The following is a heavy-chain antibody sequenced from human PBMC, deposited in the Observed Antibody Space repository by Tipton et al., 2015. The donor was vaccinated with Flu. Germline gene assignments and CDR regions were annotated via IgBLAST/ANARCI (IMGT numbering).Heavy chain of an antibody. CDR3: ARGSLPYVDTAMTY. J-gene: IGHJ4*02. V-gene: IGHV4-34*01. Sequence: TLSLTCAVYGGSFSGYYWSWIRQPPGKGLEWIGEINHSGSTNYNPSLKSRVTISVDTSKNQFSLKLSSVTAADTAVYYCARGSLPYVDTAMTYWGQGTLVTVSS. CDR1: GGSFSGYY. CDR2: INHSGST. D-gene: IGHD5-18*01.